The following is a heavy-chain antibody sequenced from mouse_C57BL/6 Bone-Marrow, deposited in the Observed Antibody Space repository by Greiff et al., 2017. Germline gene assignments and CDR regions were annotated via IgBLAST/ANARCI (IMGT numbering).Heavy chain of an antibody. CDR2: IHPNSGST. Sequence: VQLQQPGAELVKPGASVKLSCKASGYTFTSYWMHWVKQRPGQGLEWIGMIHPNSGSTNYNEKFKSKATLTVDKSSSTAYMQLSSLTSEDSAVYYGARRDYYGSTYWYFDVWGTGTTVTVSS. J-gene: IGHJ1*03. CDR3: ARRDYYGSTYWYFDV. CDR1: GYTFTSYW. V-gene: IGHV1-64*01. D-gene: IGHD1-1*01.